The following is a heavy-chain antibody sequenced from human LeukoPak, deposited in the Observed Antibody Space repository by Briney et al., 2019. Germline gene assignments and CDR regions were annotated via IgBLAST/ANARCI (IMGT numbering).Heavy chain of an antibody. CDR2: IYYSGST. CDR1: GGSISSSSYY. D-gene: IGHD3-22*01. CDR3: ASADSSVPFDY. J-gene: IGHJ4*02. Sequence: SETLSLTCTVSGGSISSSSYYWGWIRQPPGKGLEWIGSIYYSGSTYYNPSLKSRVTISVDTSKNQFSLKLSSVTAADTAVYYCASADSSVPFDYWGQGTPVTVSS. V-gene: IGHV4-39*07.